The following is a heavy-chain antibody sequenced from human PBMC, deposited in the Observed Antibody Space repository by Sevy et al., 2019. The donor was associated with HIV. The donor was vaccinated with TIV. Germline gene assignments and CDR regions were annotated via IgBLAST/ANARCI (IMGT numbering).Heavy chain of an antibody. CDR2: ISSSSSYI. J-gene: IGHJ6*02. Sequence: GGSLRLSCAASGFTFSSYSMYWVRQAPGKGLEWVSSISSSSSYIYYADSVKGRFTISRDNAKNSLYLQMNSLRAEDTAVYYCARGRYYGSGSSLYYGMDVWGQGTTVTVSS. CDR3: ARGRYYGSGSSLYYGMDV. CDR1: GFTFSSYS. D-gene: IGHD3-10*01. V-gene: IGHV3-21*01.